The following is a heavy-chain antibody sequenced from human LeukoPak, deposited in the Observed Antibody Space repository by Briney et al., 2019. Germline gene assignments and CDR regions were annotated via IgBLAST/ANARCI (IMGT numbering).Heavy chain of an antibody. V-gene: IGHV1-2*06. CDR3: ARGDVDTAMVTIDY. Sequence: ASVKVSCKASGYTLTDYYMHWVRQAPGQGLEWMGRINPNSGGTNYAQKFQGRVTMTRDTSTSTVYMELSSLRSEDTAVYYCARGDVDTAMVTIDYWGQGTLVTVSS. CDR1: GYTLTDYY. CDR2: INPNSGGT. J-gene: IGHJ4*02. D-gene: IGHD5-18*01.